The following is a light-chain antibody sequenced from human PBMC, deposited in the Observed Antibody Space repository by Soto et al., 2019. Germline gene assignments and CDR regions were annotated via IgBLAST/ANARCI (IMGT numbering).Light chain of an antibody. CDR2: KAS. CDR3: QQYNGT. J-gene: IGKJ1*01. CDR1: QSISSY. Sequence: DIQMTQSPSSLSASVGDRVTITCRASQSISSYLNWYQQKPGKAPKLLIYKASYLEGGVPSRFSGSGSGTEFILTISSLQPDDFATYYCQQYNGTFGQGTKVDI. V-gene: IGKV1-5*03.